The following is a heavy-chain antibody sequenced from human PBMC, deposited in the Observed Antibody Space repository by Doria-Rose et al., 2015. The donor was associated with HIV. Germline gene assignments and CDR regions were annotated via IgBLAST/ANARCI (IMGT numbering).Heavy chain of an antibody. CDR2: ISSTSAYI. Sequence: VQLVQSGGGLVRPGGSLRLSCATSGFTFSSHRINWVRQAPGKGLEWVSSISSTSAYINYADSVRGRSTISRDNARNSLYLQMDCLRAEDTAIYYCATGVTLDYWGQGTLVTVSS. V-gene: IGHV3-21*01. J-gene: IGHJ4*02. D-gene: IGHD3-10*01. CDR1: GFTFSSHR. CDR3: ATGVTLDY.